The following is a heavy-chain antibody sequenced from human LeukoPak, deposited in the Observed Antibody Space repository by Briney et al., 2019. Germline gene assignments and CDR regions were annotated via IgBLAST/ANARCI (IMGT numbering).Heavy chain of an antibody. CDR1: GFTFSRYG. Sequence: GGSLRLSCAASGFTFSRYGMHWVRQAPGKGLEWVATISSDGNNKNYPDSMKGRFTISRDNSKNILSLQMNFLRTEDTALYYCAIRGSPMVRNYWGQGTLVTVSS. CDR2: ISSDGNNK. V-gene: IGHV3-30*03. D-gene: IGHD3-10*01. J-gene: IGHJ4*02. CDR3: AIRGSPMVRNY.